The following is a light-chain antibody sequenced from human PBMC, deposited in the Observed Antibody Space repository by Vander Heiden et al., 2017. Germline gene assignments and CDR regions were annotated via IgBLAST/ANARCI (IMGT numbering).Light chain of an antibody. J-gene: IGKJ3*01. CDR3: QQYGSSPFT. CDR1: QSVSSN. CDR2: GAS. Sequence: PGTLSLSPGERATLSCRASQSVSSNLAWYQQKPGQAPRLLIYGASSRATGNPDRFSGSGSGTDFTLIISRLEPEDFAVYYCQQYGSSPFTFGPGTKVDIK. V-gene: IGKV3-20*01.